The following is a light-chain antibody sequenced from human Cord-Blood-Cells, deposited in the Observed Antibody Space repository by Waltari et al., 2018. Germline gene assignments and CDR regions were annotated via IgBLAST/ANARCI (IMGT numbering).Light chain of an antibody. CDR1: QSVSSY. CDR3: QQRSNWLT. J-gene: IGKJ4*01. Sequence: EIVLTQSPATLSLSPGERATLSCRASQSVSSYLAWYQQKPGQAPRLLIYDASNRATGIPARFSGSGSGTDFTLTIRSLEPEDFAVYCCQQRSNWLTFGGGTKVEIK. V-gene: IGKV3-11*01. CDR2: DAS.